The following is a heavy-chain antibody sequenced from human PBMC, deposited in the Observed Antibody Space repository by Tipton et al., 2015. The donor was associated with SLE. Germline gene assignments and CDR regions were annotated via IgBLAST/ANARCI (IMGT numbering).Heavy chain of an antibody. J-gene: IGHJ6*04. CDR2: MNPNSGNT. D-gene: IGHD2-2*02. CDR3: AMIGGCSSTSCYRAPMDV. Sequence: QVQLVQSGAEVKKPGASVKVSCKASGYTFTSYDINWVRQATGQGLEWMGWMNPNSGNTGYAQKFQGRVTMTRNTSISTAYMELSSLRSEDTAVYYCAMIGGCSSTSCYRAPMDVWGKGTTVTVSS. CDR1: GYTFTSYD. V-gene: IGHV1-8*01.